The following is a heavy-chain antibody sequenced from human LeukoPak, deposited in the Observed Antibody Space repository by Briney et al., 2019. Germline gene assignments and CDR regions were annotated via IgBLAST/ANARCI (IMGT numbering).Heavy chain of an antibody. Sequence: TSGTLSLTCAVSGGSISSSNWWSWVRQPPGKGLEWIGEIYHSGSTNYNPSLKSRVTISVDKSKNQFSLKLSSVTAADTAVYHCASVPPDYDSSGSYYFDYWGQGTLVTVSS. CDR2: IYHSGST. V-gene: IGHV4-4*02. CDR3: ASVPPDYDSSGSYYFDY. D-gene: IGHD3-22*01. J-gene: IGHJ4*02. CDR1: GGSISSSNW.